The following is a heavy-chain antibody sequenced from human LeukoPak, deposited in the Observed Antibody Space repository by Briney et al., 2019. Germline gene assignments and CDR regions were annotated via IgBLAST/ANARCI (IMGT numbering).Heavy chain of an antibody. D-gene: IGHD2-2*02. CDR2: IYYSGST. J-gene: IGHJ3*02. CDR3: ARHTRGDAFDI. CDR1: GGSIRNYY. Sequence: SETLSLTCTVSGGSIRNYYWSWIRQPPGKGLEWIGNIYYSGSTRNNPSLKNRGTISADTSKNHLSLKLSSVTAADTAVYYCARHTRGDAFDIWGQGTMVTVSS. V-gene: IGHV4-59*01.